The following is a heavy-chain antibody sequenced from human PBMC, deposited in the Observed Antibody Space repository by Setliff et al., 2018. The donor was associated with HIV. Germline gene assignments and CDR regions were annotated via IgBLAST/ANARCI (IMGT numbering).Heavy chain of an antibody. V-gene: IGHV4-31*03. D-gene: IGHD2-21*01. CDR1: GGSISSGGYY. CDR2: IDYSGST. Sequence: SETLSLTCTVSGGSISSGGYYWSWIRQHPGTGLEWIGYIDYSGSTYYNPSLRGRVTISVDASKNQFSRKLRSVTAADTAVYYCARGYGHMVEVIASDAFDIWGQGILVTVSS. CDR3: ARGYGHMVEVIASDAFDI. J-gene: IGHJ3*02.